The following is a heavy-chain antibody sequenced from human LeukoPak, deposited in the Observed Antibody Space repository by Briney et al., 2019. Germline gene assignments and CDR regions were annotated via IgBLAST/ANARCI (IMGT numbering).Heavy chain of an antibody. D-gene: IGHD2-21*02. V-gene: IGHV1-24*01. CDR2: FDPENDER. CDR3: ATEVTSIVPDY. CDR1: GHTLSELP. Sequence: RASVKVSCKVSGHTLSELPMYWVRQAPGEGLEWVGGFDPENDERINAQKFRGGVTMTADTSTNPEYMELRSLRSDDTAVYYCATEVTSIVPDYWGQGTLVTVSS. J-gene: IGHJ4*02.